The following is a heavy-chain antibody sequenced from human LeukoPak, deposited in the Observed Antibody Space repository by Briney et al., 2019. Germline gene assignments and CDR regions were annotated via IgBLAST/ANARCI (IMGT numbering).Heavy chain of an antibody. J-gene: IGHJ3*02. V-gene: IGHV3-48*03. CDR2: ISSSGSTI. CDR1: GFTFSSYE. Sequence: PGGSLRLSCAASGFTFSSYEMNWVRQAPGKGLEWVSYISSSGSTIYYADSVKGRFTISRDNSKNTLYLQMNSLRAEDTAVYYCAKGPDAFDIWGQGTMVTVSS. CDR3: AKGPDAFDI.